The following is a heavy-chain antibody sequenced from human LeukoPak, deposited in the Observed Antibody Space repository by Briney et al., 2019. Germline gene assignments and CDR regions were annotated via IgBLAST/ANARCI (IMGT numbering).Heavy chain of an antibody. CDR2: IYYSGST. CDR3: ARTTNTDTSFDY. Sequence: SETLSLTCTVSGGSISSYYWSWIRQPPGKGLEWIGYIYYSGSTNYNPSLKSRVTMSVDTSKNQFSLKLSSVTAADTAVYYCARTTNTDTSFDYWGQGTLVTVSS. D-gene: IGHD5-12*01. CDR1: GGSISSYY. V-gene: IGHV4-59*01. J-gene: IGHJ4*02.